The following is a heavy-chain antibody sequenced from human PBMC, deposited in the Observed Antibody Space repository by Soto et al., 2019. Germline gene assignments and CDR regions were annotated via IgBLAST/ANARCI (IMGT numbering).Heavy chain of an antibody. J-gene: IGHJ4*02. V-gene: IGHV4-34*01. CDR2: INHSGST. CDR1: GGSFSGYY. D-gene: IGHD6-19*01. Sequence: SETLSLTCAVYGGSFSGYYWSWIRQPPGKGLEWIGEINHSGSTNYNPSLKSRVTISVDTSKNQFSLKLSSVTAADTAVYYCARARIAVAGRTSKFDYWGQGTLVTVSS. CDR3: ARARIAVAGRTSKFDY.